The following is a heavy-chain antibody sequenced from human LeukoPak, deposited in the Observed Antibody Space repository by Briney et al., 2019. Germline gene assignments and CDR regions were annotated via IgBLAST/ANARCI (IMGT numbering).Heavy chain of an antibody. CDR1: GGSISNSGYY. Sequence: SETLSLTCTVSGGSISNSGYYWGWIRQPPGKGLEWIGNIYYSGSTYYNPSLKSRVTISVDTSKNQFSLKLSSVTAADTAVYYCAKTYYYDPFDFWGQGTLVTVPS. CDR3: AKTYYYDPFDF. CDR2: IYYSGST. D-gene: IGHD3-22*01. V-gene: IGHV4-39*01. J-gene: IGHJ4*02.